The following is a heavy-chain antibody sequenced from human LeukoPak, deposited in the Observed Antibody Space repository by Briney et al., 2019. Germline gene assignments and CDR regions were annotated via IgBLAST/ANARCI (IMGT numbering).Heavy chain of an antibody. J-gene: IGHJ4*02. D-gene: IGHD6-19*01. Sequence: ASVKVSCKASGYAFITYGISWVRQAPGQGLEWMGWINTYNGNTNYAQKLRGRVTMTTDTSTSTAYMELRSLRSDDTAVYYCAKDPHEFSSGWSHFDYWGQGTLVTVSS. CDR1: GYAFITYG. CDR2: INTYNGNT. CDR3: AKDPHEFSSGWSHFDY. V-gene: IGHV1-18*01.